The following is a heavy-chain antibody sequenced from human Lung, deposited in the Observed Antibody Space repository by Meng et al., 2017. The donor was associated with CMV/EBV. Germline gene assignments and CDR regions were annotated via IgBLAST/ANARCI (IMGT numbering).Heavy chain of an antibody. CDR1: GFTFSSYG. CDR3: AKADGYRYGNYYYYGMDV. J-gene: IGHJ6*02. Sequence: GGSLRLXCAASGFTFSSYGTHWVRQAPGKGLEWVAFIRYDGKNKYYADSVKGRFTISRDNSKNTLYLQMNSLRAEDTAVYYCAKADGYRYGNYYYYGMDVWGQGTXVTVSS. CDR2: IRYDGKNK. V-gene: IGHV3-30*02. D-gene: IGHD5-18*01.